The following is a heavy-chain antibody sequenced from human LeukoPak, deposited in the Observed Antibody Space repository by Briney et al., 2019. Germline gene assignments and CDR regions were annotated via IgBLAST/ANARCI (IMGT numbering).Heavy chain of an antibody. CDR2: INPNSGGT. Sequence: ASVKVSCKASGYTFTGYYMRWVRQAPGQGLEWMGWINPNSGGTNYAQKFQGRVTMTRDTSISTAYMELSRLRSDDTAVYYCARVYCSSTSCPYYYYGMDVWGQGTTVTVSS. V-gene: IGHV1-2*02. J-gene: IGHJ6*02. CDR3: ARVYCSSTSCPYYYYGMDV. D-gene: IGHD2-2*01. CDR1: GYTFTGYY.